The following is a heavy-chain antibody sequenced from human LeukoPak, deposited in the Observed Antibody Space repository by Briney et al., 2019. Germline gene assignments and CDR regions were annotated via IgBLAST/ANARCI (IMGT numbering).Heavy chain of an antibody. CDR1: GFTFSSYS. D-gene: IGHD4-17*01. J-gene: IGHJ4*02. V-gene: IGHV3-21*01. CDR3: ARDRWATTVGLFDY. CDR2: LNSGRNYI. Sequence: GGSLRLSCAASGFTFSSYSMSWVRQAPGKGLEWVSSLNSGRNYISYADSVRGRFTISRDNAKNSPYLQMNSLRAEDTAVYYCARDRWATTVGLFDYWGQGTLVTVSS.